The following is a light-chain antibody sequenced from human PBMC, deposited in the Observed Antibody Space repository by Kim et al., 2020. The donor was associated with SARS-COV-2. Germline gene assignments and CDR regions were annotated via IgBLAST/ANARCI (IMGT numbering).Light chain of an antibody. CDR2: DAS. CDR3: QPRSNWPPMYT. CDR1: QSVSSY. V-gene: IGKV3-11*01. Sequence: EIVLTQSPATLSLSPGERATLSCRASQSVSSYLSWYQQKPGQAPRHLIYDASNRATGIPARFSGSGSVTDFTLTISSLEPEDFAVYYCQPRSNWPPMYTFGQGTKLEI. J-gene: IGKJ2*01.